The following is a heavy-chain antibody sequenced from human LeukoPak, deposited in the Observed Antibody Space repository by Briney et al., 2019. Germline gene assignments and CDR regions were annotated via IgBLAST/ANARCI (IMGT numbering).Heavy chain of an antibody. Sequence: SETLSLTCTVSGGSISSSSYYWGWIRQPPGKGLEWIGSIYYSGSTYYNPSLKSRVTISVDTSKNQFSLKLSSVTAADTAVYYCASLAVAGLSEGYWGQGTLVIVSS. V-gene: IGHV4-39*01. CDR3: ASLAVAGLSEGY. J-gene: IGHJ4*02. CDR1: GGSISSSSYY. D-gene: IGHD6-19*01. CDR2: IYYSGST.